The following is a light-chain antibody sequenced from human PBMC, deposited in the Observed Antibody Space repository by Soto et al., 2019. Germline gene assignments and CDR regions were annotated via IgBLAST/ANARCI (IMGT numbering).Light chain of an antibody. J-gene: IGLJ1*01. V-gene: IGLV2-8*01. CDR3: CSYVGATTYV. CDR1: SSDVGGFNY. Sequence: QSALTQPPSASGSPGQSVTISCSGTSSDVGGFNYVSWYQQHPGRAPKVLIYEVNKRPSGVSNRFSGSISGTTASLTISGLQADDEADYYCCSYVGATTYVFGSGTKLTVL. CDR2: EVN.